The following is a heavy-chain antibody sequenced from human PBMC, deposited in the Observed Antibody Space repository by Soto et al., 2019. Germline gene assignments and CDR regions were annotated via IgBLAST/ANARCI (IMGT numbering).Heavy chain of an antibody. CDR1: GFTFSNYW. Sequence: EVQLVESGGALVQPGGSLRLTCATSGFTFSNYWMIWVRQAPGKGLEWVANINKDGSQTSFVDSVKGRFTIFRDNAKSSLYLQMNSLRGEDTAKYYCVKEIAAAQWGQGTLVTVSS. V-gene: IGHV3-7*01. D-gene: IGHD6-25*01. J-gene: IGHJ4*02. CDR2: INKDGSQT. CDR3: VKEIAAAQ.